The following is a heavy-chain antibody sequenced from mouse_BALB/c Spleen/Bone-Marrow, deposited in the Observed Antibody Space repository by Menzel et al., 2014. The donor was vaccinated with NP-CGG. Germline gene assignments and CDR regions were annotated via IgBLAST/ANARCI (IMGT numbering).Heavy chain of an antibody. Sequence: DVMLVESGGGLVQPGDSLRLSCATSGFTFSDFYMEWVRQPPGKRLEWIAASRNKAKYYTTEYSASVKGRFIVSRDTSQSVLYLQMNALRDEVTAIYYCARDVGYGNYFVYWGQGTLVTVSA. J-gene: IGHJ3*01. D-gene: IGHD2-10*02. CDR2: SRNKAKYYTT. CDR3: ARDVGYGNYFVY. CDR1: GFTFSDFY. V-gene: IGHV7-1*02.